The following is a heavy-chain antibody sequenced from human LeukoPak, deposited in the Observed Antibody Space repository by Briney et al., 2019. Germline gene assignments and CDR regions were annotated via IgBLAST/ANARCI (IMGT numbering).Heavy chain of an antibody. D-gene: IGHD2-2*01. V-gene: IGHV1-18*01. CDR2: ISAYNGNT. J-gene: IGHJ6*03. Sequence: ASVKVSCKASGYTFTSYGISWVRQAPGQGLEWMGWISAYNGNTNYAQKLQGRVTMTTDTSTSTAYMELRSLRSDDTAVYYCARDAVYCSSTSCYFEAKDYYYMDVWGKGTTVTVSS. CDR3: ARDAVYCSSTSCYFEAKDYYYMDV. CDR1: GYTFTSYG.